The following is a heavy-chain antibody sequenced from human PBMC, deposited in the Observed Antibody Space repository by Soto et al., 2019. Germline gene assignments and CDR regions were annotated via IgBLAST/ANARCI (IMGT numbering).Heavy chain of an antibody. CDR2: MNPNSGYT. CDR3: PRFLSQPLQSDIDY. J-gene: IGHJ4*02. CDR1: GYSITSYD. V-gene: IGHV1-8*01. D-gene: IGHD3-3*01. Sequence: QVQLVQSGAEVRKPGASVKVSCKASGYSITSYDINWVRQATGQGLEWMGWMNPNSGYTAYAQKFQGRVTMTRNTSISTAYMELTSLRSEDTAVYYCPRFLSQPLQSDIDYWGQGTLVTVSS.